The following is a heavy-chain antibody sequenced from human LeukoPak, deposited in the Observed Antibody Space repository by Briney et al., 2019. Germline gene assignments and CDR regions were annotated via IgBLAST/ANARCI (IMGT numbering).Heavy chain of an antibody. D-gene: IGHD2-2*01. CDR1: GGSLSNYY. V-gene: IGHV4-4*07. J-gene: IGHJ6*02. CDR3: ARAGRSYQLLPYYYYGMDV. Sequence: SGTLFPTRTVSGGSLSNYYRGWIPQPAREGLGWVGRIYTNWRTNYNPSLKSRVTMSVDTSKNQFSLKLSSVTAADTAVYYCARAGRSYQLLPYYYYGMDVWGQGTTVTVSS. CDR2: IYTNWRT.